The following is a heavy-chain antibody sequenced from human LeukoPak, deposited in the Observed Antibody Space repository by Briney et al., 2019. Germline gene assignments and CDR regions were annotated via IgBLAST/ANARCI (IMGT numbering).Heavy chain of an antibody. CDR2: ISGSGGST. CDR3: AKAVVGGYYDSSGYYQEHYYYGMDV. J-gene: IGHJ6*02. Sequence: GGSLRLSCAASGFTFSSYAMSWVRQAPGKGLEWVSAISGSGGSTYYADSVKGRFTISRDNSKNTLYLQMNSLRDEDTAVYYCAKAVVGGYYDSSGYYQEHYYYGMDVWGQGTTVTVSS. D-gene: IGHD3-22*01. V-gene: IGHV3-23*01. CDR1: GFTFSSYA.